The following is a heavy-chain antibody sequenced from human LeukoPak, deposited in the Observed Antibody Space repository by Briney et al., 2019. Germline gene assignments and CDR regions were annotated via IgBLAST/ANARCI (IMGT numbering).Heavy chain of an antibody. Sequence: SQTLSLTCTVSGGSISSGSYYWSWIRQPAGKGLEWIGRIYTSGSTNYNPPLRSRVTISVDTSKNQFSLKLSSVTAADTAVYYCTRDDYGDYYFDYCGQGTLVTVSS. CDR1: GGSISSGSYY. V-gene: IGHV4-61*02. J-gene: IGHJ4*02. D-gene: IGHD4-17*01. CDR3: TRDDYGDYYFDY. CDR2: IYTSGST.